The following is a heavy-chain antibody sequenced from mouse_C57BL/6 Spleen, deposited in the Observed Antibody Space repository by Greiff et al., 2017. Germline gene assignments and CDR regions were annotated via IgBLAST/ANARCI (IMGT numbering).Heavy chain of an antibody. CDR3: ARRGYYDYDEAAMDY. CDR2: IHPNSGST. CDR1: GYTFTSYW. D-gene: IGHD2-4*01. V-gene: IGHV1-64*01. Sequence: QVQLQQPGAELVKPGASVKLSCKASGYTFTSYWMHWVKQRPGQGLEWIGMIHPNSGSTNYNEKFKSKATLTVDKSSSTAYMQLSSLTSEDSAVYYCARRGYYDYDEAAMDYWGQGTSVTVSS. J-gene: IGHJ4*01.